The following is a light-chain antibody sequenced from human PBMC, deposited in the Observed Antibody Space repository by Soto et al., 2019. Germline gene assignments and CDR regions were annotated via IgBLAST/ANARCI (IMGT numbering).Light chain of an antibody. Sequence: EIVMTQSPATLSLSPGESATLSCRASQSVSRSLAWYQQKPGQAPRLLIYDASNRATGIPARFSGSGSGTDFTLTISRLEPEDFAVYYCQQYGSSPGTFGQGTKVDIK. CDR2: DAS. CDR1: QSVSRS. CDR3: QQYGSSPGT. V-gene: IGKV3-20*01. J-gene: IGKJ1*01.